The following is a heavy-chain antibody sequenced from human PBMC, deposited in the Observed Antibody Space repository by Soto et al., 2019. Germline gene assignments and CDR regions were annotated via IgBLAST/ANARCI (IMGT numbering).Heavy chain of an antibody. Sequence: QVQLQQWGTGLLKPSETLSLTCAVYGGSFSGYYWSWIRQPPGKGLEWIGEINHSGSTNYNPSLKSRVTISVDTSKNQFSLKLSSVTAADTAVYYCARGRGRIVVVPAAIMFAFDIWGQGTMVTVSS. D-gene: IGHD2-2*01. V-gene: IGHV4-34*01. CDR3: ARGRGRIVVVPAAIMFAFDI. CDR1: GGSFSGYY. J-gene: IGHJ3*02. CDR2: INHSGST.